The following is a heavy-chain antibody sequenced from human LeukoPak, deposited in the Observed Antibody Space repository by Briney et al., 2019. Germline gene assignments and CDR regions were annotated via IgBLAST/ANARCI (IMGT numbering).Heavy chain of an antibody. J-gene: IGHJ5*02. CDR1: GDSVSSNSAA. V-gene: IGHV6-1*01. CDR3: ARSAIPTKITMVRGPRTNWFDP. CDR2: TYYRSKWYN. Sequence: SQTLSLTCAISGDSVSSNSAAWNWIRQSPSRGLEWLGRTYYRSKWYNDYAVSVKSRITINPDTSKNQFSLKLSSVTAADTAVYYCARSAIPTKITMVRGPRTNWFDPWGQGTLVTVSS. D-gene: IGHD3-10*01.